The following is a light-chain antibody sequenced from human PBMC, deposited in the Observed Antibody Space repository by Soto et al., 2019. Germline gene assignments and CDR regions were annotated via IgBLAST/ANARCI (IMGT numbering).Light chain of an antibody. CDR2: AVS. V-gene: IGLV2-14*03. Sequence: QSALTQPASVSGSPGQSITISCTGASSDVGGYDYVSWYQHHPGKAPKLIVYAVSNRPSGVSDRFSGSKSGNTASLTISGLQAEDEAEYYCSSYSSSDTPVVYGGGTQLTVL. CDR1: SSDVGGYDY. J-gene: IGLJ2*01. CDR3: SSYSSSDTPVV.